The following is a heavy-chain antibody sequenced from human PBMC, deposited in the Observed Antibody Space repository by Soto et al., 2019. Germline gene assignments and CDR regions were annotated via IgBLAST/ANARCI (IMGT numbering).Heavy chain of an antibody. CDR1: GFTFSSYA. D-gene: IGHD6-13*01. V-gene: IGHV3-23*01. Sequence: EVQLLESGGGLVQPGGSLRLSCAASGFTFSSYAMSWVRQAPGKGLEWVSAISGSGVSTYYADSVKGRFTISRDNSKNTLYMQMNSLRAEDTAVYYCAKEDHYSSSWSEFDYWGQGTLVTVSS. J-gene: IGHJ4*02. CDR2: ISGSGVST. CDR3: AKEDHYSSSWSEFDY.